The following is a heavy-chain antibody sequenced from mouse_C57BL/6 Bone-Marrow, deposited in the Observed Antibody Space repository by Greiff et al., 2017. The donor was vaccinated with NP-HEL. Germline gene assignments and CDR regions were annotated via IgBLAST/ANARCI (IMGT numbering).Heavy chain of an antibody. Sequence: QVQLQQPGAELVMPGASVKLSCKASGYTFTSYWMHWVKQRPGQGLEWIGEIDPSDSYTNYKQKFKGKATLTVDKSSSPAYMQLRSLTSEDTAGYYCANLGPNYYGSSWWYFDVWGTGTTVTVSS. CDR3: ANLGPNYYGSSWWYFDV. V-gene: IGHV1-69*01. CDR2: IDPSDSYT. J-gene: IGHJ1*03. D-gene: IGHD1-1*01. CDR1: GYTFTSYW.